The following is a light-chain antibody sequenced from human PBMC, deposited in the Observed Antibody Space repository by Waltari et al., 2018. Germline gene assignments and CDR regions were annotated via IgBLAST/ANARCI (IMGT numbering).Light chain of an antibody. CDR3: SSYTPTSFWV. J-gene: IGLJ3*02. V-gene: IGLV2-11*01. Sequence: QSALTQPRSVSGSSGQSVTISCSGPASDVGVYAFISCSQHHPDTSPKLIIYDVTKRPSGVPDRFSGSKSGNTASLTISGLQADDEADYYCSSYTPTSFWVFGGGTKLTVL. CDR2: DVT. CDR1: ASDVGVYAF.